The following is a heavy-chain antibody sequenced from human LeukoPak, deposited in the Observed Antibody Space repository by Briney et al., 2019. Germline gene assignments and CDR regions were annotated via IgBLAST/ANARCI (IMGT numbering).Heavy chain of an antibody. CDR2: IYYSGST. CDR3: AGGYSRTFDY. D-gene: IGHD6-13*01. Sequence: SETLSLTCTVSGGSISSSSYYWGWIRQPPGKGLEWIGSIYYSGSTYYNPSLKSRVTIAIDTSKNQFSLKLRSVTAADTAVYYCAGGYSRTFDYWGQGTLVTVSS. J-gene: IGHJ4*02. CDR1: GGSISSSSYY. V-gene: IGHV4-39*07.